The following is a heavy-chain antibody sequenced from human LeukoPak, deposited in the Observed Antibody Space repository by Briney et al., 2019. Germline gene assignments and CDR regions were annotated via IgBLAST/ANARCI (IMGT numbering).Heavy chain of an antibody. CDR3: ARVRVGITSYDF. Sequence: SETLSLTCTVSGDSMSVYYWSWIRQPAGKGLEWIGRIYTTGSTNHNPSLKSRVTMSVDTSKNQFSLKLSSVTAADTAVYYCARVRVGITSYDFWGLGALVTVSS. J-gene: IGHJ4*02. V-gene: IGHV4-4*07. D-gene: IGHD1-26*01. CDR1: GDSMSVYY. CDR2: IYTTGST.